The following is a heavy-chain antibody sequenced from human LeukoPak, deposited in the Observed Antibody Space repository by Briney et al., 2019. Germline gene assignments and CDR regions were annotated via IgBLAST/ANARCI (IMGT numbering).Heavy chain of an antibody. CDR1: GFTFSSYS. D-gene: IGHD3-10*01. V-gene: IGHV3-23*01. CDR3: AKDRDIILMGHGMDV. J-gene: IGHJ6*02. CDR2: IGGRAGST. Sequence: GRSLRLSCAASGFTFSSYSMNWVRQAPGKGLEWVSTIGGRAGSTDYADAVKGRFTISRDNSKNTLYLQMNNLRTEDTAVYYCAKDRDIILMGHGMDVWGQGATVTVSS.